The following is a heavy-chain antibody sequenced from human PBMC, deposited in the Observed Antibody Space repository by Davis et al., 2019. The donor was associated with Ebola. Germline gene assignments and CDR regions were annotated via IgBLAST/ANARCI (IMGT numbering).Heavy chain of an antibody. CDR1: GFTFKTFG. V-gene: IGHV3-30*18. Sequence: GESLKISCAASGFTFKTFGMNWVRQAPGKGLEWVAVISYDGRNKFYADSVKGRFTISRDNSKNTLYLQMNSLRAEDTAVYYCANELLPIYGMDVWGQGTTVTVSS. CDR2: ISYDGRNK. CDR3: ANELLPIYGMDV. J-gene: IGHJ6*02. D-gene: IGHD2-2*01.